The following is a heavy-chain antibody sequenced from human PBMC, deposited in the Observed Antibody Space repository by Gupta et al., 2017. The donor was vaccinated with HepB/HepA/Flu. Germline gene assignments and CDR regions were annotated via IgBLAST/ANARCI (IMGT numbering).Heavy chain of an antibody. CDR2: IYYSGST. V-gene: IGHV4-61*01. CDR1: GGSVCSGSYY. D-gene: IGHD2-2*01. J-gene: IGHJ2*01. CDR3: ARDWYEANCRSTSCYTYWYFDL. Sequence: QVQLQESGPGLVKPSETLSLTCTVSGGSVCSGSYYWSWIRQPPAKGLEWIGYIYYSGSTNYNPSLKSRVTISVDTSKNQFSLKLSSVTAADTAVYDCARDWYEANCRSTSCYTYWYFDLWGRGTLVTGSS.